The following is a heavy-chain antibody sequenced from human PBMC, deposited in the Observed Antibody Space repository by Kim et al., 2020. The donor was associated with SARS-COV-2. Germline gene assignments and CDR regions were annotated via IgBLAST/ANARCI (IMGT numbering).Heavy chain of an antibody. CDR2: ISGSGGST. D-gene: IGHD2-21*02. V-gene: IGHV3-23*01. Sequence: GGSLRLSCAASGFTFSSYAMSWVRQAPGKGLEWVSAISGSGGSTYYADSVKGRFTISRDNSKNTLYLQMNSLRAEDTAVYYCAKDLAVVTPWAGWFDPWGQGTLVTVSS. CDR3: AKDLAVVTPWAGWFDP. CDR1: GFTFSSYA. J-gene: IGHJ5*02.